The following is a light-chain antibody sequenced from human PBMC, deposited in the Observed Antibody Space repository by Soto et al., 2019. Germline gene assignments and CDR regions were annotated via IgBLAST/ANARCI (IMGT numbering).Light chain of an antibody. Sequence: IQLTQSPSSLSTSVLDRFTITFRASQGISSYLAWYQQKPGKAPKLLIYAASTLQSGVPSRFSGSGSGTDFTLTISSLQPEDFATYYCQQFKSYPLTFGGGTKVDIK. CDR2: AAS. CDR1: QGISSY. V-gene: IGKV1-9*01. CDR3: QQFKSYPLT. J-gene: IGKJ4*01.